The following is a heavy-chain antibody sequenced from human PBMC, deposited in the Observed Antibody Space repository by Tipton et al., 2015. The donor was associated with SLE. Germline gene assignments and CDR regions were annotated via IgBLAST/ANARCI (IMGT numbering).Heavy chain of an antibody. CDR1: GGSFSGYY. CDR2: INHSGST. V-gene: IGHV4-34*01. D-gene: IGHD2-21*01. Sequence: LRLSCAVYGGSFSGYYWSWIRQPPGKGLEWIGEINHSGSTNYNPSLKSRVTISVDTSKNQFSLKLSSVTAADTAVYYCARVNRDCGGDCLDYWGQGTLVTVSS. J-gene: IGHJ4*02. CDR3: ARVNRDCGGDCLDY.